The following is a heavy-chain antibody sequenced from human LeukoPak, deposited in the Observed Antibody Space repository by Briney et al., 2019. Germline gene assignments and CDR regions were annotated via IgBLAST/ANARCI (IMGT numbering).Heavy chain of an antibody. Sequence: PGGSLRLSCAASGFTFSFYWMSWVRQAPGKGLEWVANIKQDGTETSYMDSVRGRFTISRDNAKNSLYLQMNSLRAEDTALYYCATHSYYYGSGSYPHYLDYWGQGTLVTVSS. V-gene: IGHV3-7*03. CDR1: GFTFSFYW. CDR3: ATHSYYYGSGSYPHYLDY. J-gene: IGHJ4*02. D-gene: IGHD3-10*01. CDR2: IKQDGTET.